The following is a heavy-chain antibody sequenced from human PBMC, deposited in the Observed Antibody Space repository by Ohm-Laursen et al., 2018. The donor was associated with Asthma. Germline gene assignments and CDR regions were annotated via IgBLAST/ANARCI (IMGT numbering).Heavy chain of an antibody. V-gene: IGHV3-23*01. D-gene: IGHD3-3*01. CDR3: ARDVMEWYLPAFDF. Sequence: SLRLSCTASGFTFSSFAMSGVRQAPGKGLEWVSTISGSAGSTYYADSVKGRFTNSRDNSKNTLYLQMNSLRPDDTAVYYCARDVMEWYLPAFDFWGQGTLVTVSS. CDR2: ISGSAGST. CDR1: GFTFSSFA. J-gene: IGHJ4*02.